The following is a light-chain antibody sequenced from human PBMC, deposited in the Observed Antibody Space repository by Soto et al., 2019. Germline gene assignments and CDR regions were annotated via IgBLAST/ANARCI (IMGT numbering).Light chain of an antibody. CDR1: QSVRGH. J-gene: IGKJ1*01. CDR3: QQYDHWLPA. V-gene: IGKV3-15*01. Sequence: ETVMTQFPATLAVSPGERATLSCRTSQSVRGHLAWYQQKPGQIPRLLIYATSTRATGTPARFSGTGSETEYSLTISSLLSEDFAVYYCQQYDHWLPAFGQGTKVEIK. CDR2: ATS.